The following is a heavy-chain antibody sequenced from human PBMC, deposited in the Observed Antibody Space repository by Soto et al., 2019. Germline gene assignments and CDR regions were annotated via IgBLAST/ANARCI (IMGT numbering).Heavy chain of an antibody. CDR1: GFTFSSYA. CDR3: ASDIGYSGSPPLYYYSGMDV. D-gene: IGHD2-15*01. V-gene: IGHV3-30-3*01. CDR2: ISYDGSNK. J-gene: IGHJ6*02. Sequence: QVQLVESGGGVVQPGRSLRLSCAASGFTFSSYAMHWVRQAPGKGLEWVAVISYDGSNKYYADSVKGRFTISRDNSKNTRYLQMNSLRAEDTAVYYCASDIGYSGSPPLYYYSGMDVWGQGTTVTVSS.